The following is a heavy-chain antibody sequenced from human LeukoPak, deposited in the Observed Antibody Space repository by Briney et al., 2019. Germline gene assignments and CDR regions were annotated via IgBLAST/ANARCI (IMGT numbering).Heavy chain of an antibody. V-gene: IGHV3-30*03. CDR3: ARGSGTTVVTIEY. J-gene: IGHJ4*02. CDR1: GFTFSSYG. Sequence: PGGSLRLSCAASGFTFSSYGMHWVRQAPGKGLEWVAVISYDGNNKYYADSVKGRFTISRDNSKNTLYLQMNSLRDEDTAVYYCARGSGTTVVTIEYWGQGTLVTVSS. CDR2: ISYDGNNK. D-gene: IGHD4-23*01.